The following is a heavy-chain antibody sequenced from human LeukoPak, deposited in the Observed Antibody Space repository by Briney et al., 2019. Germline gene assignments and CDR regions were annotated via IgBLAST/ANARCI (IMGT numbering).Heavy chain of an antibody. CDR1: GYTFTDYG. D-gene: IGHD1-26*01. V-gene: IGHV1-18*01. J-gene: IGHJ3*01. Sequence: ASVKVSCKASGYTFTDYGIHWVRQAPGQGLEWMSWVSTFNGNRLYGQRFQGRVTMTTDPSTTTVYMELTSLTSDDTALYYCARNAVGARAFDVWGQGTMVTVSS. CDR2: VSTFNGNR. CDR3: ARNAVGARAFDV.